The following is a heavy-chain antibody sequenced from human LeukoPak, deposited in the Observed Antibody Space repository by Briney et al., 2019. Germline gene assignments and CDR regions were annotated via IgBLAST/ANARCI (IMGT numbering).Heavy chain of an antibody. CDR3: AKEEGSSSSWFDP. CDR2: ISGSGGSR. J-gene: IGHJ5*02. CDR1: GFRFSSYG. Sequence: GGSLRLSCAASGFRFSSYGMSWVRQAPGKGLEWVSDISGSGGSRNYADSVKGRFTISRDNSKITLYLQMNSLRAEDTAVYFCAKEEGSSSSWFDPWGQGTLVTVSS. D-gene: IGHD6-6*01. V-gene: IGHV3-23*01.